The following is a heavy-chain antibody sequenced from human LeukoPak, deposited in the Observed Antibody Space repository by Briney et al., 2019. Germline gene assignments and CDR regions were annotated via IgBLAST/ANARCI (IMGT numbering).Heavy chain of an antibody. CDR2: VSRSGSST. CDR1: GFTFSNYA. V-gene: IGHV3-23*01. Sequence: PGGSLRLSCAASGFTFSNYAMNWVRQAPGKGLEWVSGVSRSGSSTYSADSVKGRFTISRDNSKNTLYLQMNSLRAEDTAVYYCAKDVYYDPSGYYYRALFAFDVWGQGTMVTVSS. CDR3: AKDVYYDPSGYYYRALFAFDV. J-gene: IGHJ3*01. D-gene: IGHD3-22*01.